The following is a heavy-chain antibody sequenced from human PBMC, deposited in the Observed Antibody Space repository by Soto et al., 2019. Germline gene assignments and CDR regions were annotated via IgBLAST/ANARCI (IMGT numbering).Heavy chain of an antibody. CDR3: ARPHALGFSTWFDP. Sequence: QVQLVQSGAEVRKPGSSVKVSCKASGGTFSSDAVSWVRQAPGQGLEWMGGLIPILGTTHYAQKFQGRVTITADEPTNTAYMERSSLRSDATAVFYWARPHALGFSTWFDPWGRGTLVTVSS. D-gene: IGHD3-10*01. CDR1: GGTFSSDA. V-gene: IGHV1-69*01. J-gene: IGHJ5*02. CDR2: LIPILGTT.